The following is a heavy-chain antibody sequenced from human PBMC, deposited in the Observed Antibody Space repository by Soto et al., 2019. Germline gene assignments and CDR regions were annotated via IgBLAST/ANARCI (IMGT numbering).Heavy chain of an antibody. CDR1: GFTFSSYA. CDR3: AKQTGVRFDY. V-gene: IGHV3-30-3*01. Sequence: QVQLVESGGGVVQPGRSLRLSCAASGFTFSSYAMHWVRQAPGKGLEWVAAISYDGSNKYYADSVKGRFTISRDNSKNTLYLQMNSLRAEDTAVYYCAKQTGVRFDYWGQGTLVTVSS. CDR2: ISYDGSNK. D-gene: IGHD3-16*01. J-gene: IGHJ4*02.